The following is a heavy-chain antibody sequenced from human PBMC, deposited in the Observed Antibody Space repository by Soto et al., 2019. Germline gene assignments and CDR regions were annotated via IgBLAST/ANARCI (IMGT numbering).Heavy chain of an antibody. J-gene: IGHJ2*01. CDR1: GGSISGGGYY. D-gene: IGHD4-17*01. Sequence: QVQLQESGPGLVNPSETLSLTCTVSGGSISGGGYYWSWIRQPPGKGLEWIGYIYDSGSTYYNPSLTSRISISVDTSKNQFSLRLSSVTAADTAVYYCAREIIPLTTDWYFDLWGRGTLVTVSS. V-gene: IGHV4-30-4*01. CDR2: IYDSGST. CDR3: AREIIPLTTDWYFDL.